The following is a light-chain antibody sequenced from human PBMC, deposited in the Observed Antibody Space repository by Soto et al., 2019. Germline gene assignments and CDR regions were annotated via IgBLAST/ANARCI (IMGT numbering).Light chain of an antibody. Sequence: QSVLTQPASVSGSRGQSITISCTGTTSDVGGYDYVSWYQQHPGKAPKLMIYDVSHRPSGVSNRFSGSKSGNTASLIISALQAEDEADYYCTSYTSNNPLRVFGGGTKLTVL. CDR2: DVS. CDR3: TSYTSNNPLRV. CDR1: TSDVGGYDY. J-gene: IGLJ3*02. V-gene: IGLV2-14*03.